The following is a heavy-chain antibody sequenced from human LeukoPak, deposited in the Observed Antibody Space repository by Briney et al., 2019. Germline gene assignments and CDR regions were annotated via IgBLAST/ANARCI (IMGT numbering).Heavy chain of an antibody. CDR2: INPNSGGT. CDR3: EIYGDPADY. Sequence: ASVKVSCKASGYTFTDYYMHWVRQAPGQGLEWMGWINPNSGGTNYAQKFQGRVTMTRDTSISTAYMELSRLRSDDTAMYYCEIYGDPADYWGQGTLVTVSS. D-gene: IGHD4-17*01. CDR1: GYTFTDYY. V-gene: IGHV1-2*02. J-gene: IGHJ4*02.